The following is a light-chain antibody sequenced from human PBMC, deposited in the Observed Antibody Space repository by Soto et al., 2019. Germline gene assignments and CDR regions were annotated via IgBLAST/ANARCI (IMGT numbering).Light chain of an antibody. Sequence: SYEQTQPPSVSVAPGKTARITCGGNNIGGKSVHWYQQKPGQAPVLVIYYDSDRPSGIPERFSGSNSGNTATLTISRVEAGDEADYYCQVWDSSSDHPYVFGTGTKVTVL. V-gene: IGLV3-21*04. CDR3: QVWDSSSDHPYV. CDR1: NIGGKS. J-gene: IGLJ1*01. CDR2: YDS.